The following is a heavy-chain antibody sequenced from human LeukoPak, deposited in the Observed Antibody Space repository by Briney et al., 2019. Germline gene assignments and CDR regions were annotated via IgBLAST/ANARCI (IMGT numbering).Heavy chain of an antibody. Sequence: GSLRLSCAASTFTFSSYAMSWVRQPPGKGLGWLAFIHYTGETNYNPSLRSRLTISVDTSKNQFSLRLSSLTAADTAIYYCARDIYGSGYGYFDQWGQGALVTVSS. J-gene: IGHJ4*02. V-gene: IGHV4-59*01. CDR1: TFTFSSYA. CDR3: ARDIYGSGYGYFDQ. CDR2: IHYTGET. D-gene: IGHD3-10*01.